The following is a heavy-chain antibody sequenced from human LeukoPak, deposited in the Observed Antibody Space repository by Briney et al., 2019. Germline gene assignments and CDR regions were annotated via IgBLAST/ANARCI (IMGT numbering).Heavy chain of an antibody. D-gene: IGHD1-1*01. CDR1: GGSISSNSYY. Sequence: SETLSLTCTVSGGSISSNSYYWGWIRQPPGKGLEWIGSIYYSGSTYYNPSLKSRVTISVDTSKNQFSLKLSSVTAADTAIYYCAKPKYKYGPPPFDNWGQGTLVTVSS. V-gene: IGHV4-39*01. J-gene: IGHJ4*02. CDR2: IYYSGST. CDR3: AKPKYKYGPPPFDN.